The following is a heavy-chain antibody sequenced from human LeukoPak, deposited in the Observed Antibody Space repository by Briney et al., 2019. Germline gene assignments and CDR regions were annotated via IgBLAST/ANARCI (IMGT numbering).Heavy chain of an antibody. Sequence: PGGSLRLSCAASGFTFDGYMMHWVRQAPGKGLEWVSLISWDGSDTYYADSVKGRFTISRDNSKDSLYLQMNSLRTDDTAMYYCARSSSGYYSYWGQGTLVTVSS. CDR2: ISWDGSDT. CDR3: ARSSSGYYSY. CDR1: GFTFDGYM. D-gene: IGHD3-22*01. V-gene: IGHV3-43*01. J-gene: IGHJ4*02.